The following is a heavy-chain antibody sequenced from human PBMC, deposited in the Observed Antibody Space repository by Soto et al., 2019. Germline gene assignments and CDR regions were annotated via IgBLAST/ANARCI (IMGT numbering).Heavy chain of an antibody. D-gene: IGHD1-1*01. CDR2: IKQDGSEK. Sequence: SVRLIRVCYAASGLNFINFWVRWVRQDQGKGLEWVANIKQDGSEKYYVDSVKGRFTISRDNAKNSLYLQMNSLRAEDRAVYFFVKREGEGPLAGYYYMAVWRKGTTVTGS. CDR1: GLNFINFW. V-gene: IGHV3-7*03. CDR3: VKREGEGPLAGYYYMAV. J-gene: IGHJ6*03.